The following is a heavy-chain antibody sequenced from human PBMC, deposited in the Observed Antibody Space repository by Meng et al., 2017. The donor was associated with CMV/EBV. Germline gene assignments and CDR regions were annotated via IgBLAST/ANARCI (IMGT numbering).Heavy chain of an antibody. CDR2: INSDGSST. D-gene: IGHD7-27*01. J-gene: IGHJ5*02. CDR1: GFTFSSYW. CDR3: ARDRLLGWFDP. V-gene: IGHV3-74*01. Sequence: EVASVVLGGVLVPPGGSLRLPCAASGFTFSSYWMHWVRQAPGKGLVWVSRINSDGSSTSYADSVKGRFTISRDNAKNTLYLQMNSLRAEDTAVYYCARDRLLGWFDPWGQGTLVTVSS.